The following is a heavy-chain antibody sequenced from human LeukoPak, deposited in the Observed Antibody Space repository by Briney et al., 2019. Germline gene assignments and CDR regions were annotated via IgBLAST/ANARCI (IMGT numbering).Heavy chain of an antibody. CDR2: IYTSGST. V-gene: IGHV4-4*09. CDR3: PRLDIDYGDYGSDYYYYYMDV. Sequence: SETLSLTCTVSGGSISSYYWSWIRQPPGKGLEWIGYIYTSGSTNYNPSLKSRVTISVDTSKNQFSLKLSSVTAADTAVYYCPRLDIDYGDYGSDYYYYYMDVWGKGTTVTVSS. CDR1: GGSISSYY. D-gene: IGHD4-17*01. J-gene: IGHJ6*03.